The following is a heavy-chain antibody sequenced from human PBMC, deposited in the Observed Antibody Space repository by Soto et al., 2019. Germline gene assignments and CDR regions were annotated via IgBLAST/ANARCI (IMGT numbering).Heavy chain of an antibody. CDR3: ARQGSSWYPVVDY. CDR1: GGSFSGYY. J-gene: IGHJ4*02. Sequence: SETLSLTCAVYGGSFSGYYWTWIRQPPGTGLEWIGEINHSGSTNYNPSLKSRVTISVDTSKNQFSLKLSSVTAADTAVYYCARQGSSWYPVVDYWGQGTLVTSPQ. CDR2: INHSGST. D-gene: IGHD6-13*01. V-gene: IGHV4-34*01.